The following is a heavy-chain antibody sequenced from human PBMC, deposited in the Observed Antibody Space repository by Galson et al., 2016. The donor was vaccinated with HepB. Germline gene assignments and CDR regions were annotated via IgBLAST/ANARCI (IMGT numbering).Heavy chain of an antibody. J-gene: IGHJ4*02. CDR2: ITDYNGNT. CDR1: GYTFTSYS. D-gene: IGHD3-22*01. V-gene: IGHV1-18*01. CDR3: ARLGYDSSGYFPDF. Sequence: SVKVSCKASGYTFTSYSISWVRQAPGQGLEWMGWITDYNGNTNYAQKLQGRVTMTTDKSTSTAYMELRSLRSDDTVVYYCARLGYDSSGYFPDFWGQGTLVTVSS.